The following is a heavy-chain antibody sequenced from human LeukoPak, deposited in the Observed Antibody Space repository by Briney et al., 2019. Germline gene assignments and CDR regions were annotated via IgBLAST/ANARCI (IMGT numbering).Heavy chain of an antibody. D-gene: IGHD6-13*01. V-gene: IGHV1-8*03. J-gene: IGHJ6*03. CDR1: GYTFTSYD. CDR3: ARYVQLVSPVYYYYYYMDV. Sequence: ASVKVSCKASGYTFTSYDINWVRQATGQGLEWMGWMNPNSGNTGYAQKFQGRVTITRNTSISTAYMELSSLRSEDTAVYYCARYVQLVSPVYYYYYYMDVWGKGTTVTVSS. CDR2: MNPNSGNT.